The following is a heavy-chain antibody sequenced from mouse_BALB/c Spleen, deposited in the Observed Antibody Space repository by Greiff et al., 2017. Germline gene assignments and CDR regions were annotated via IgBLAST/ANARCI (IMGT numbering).Heavy chain of an antibody. Sequence: EVKLVESGGGLVQPGGSLKLSCAASGFTFSSYGMSWVRQTPDKRLELVATININGGSTYYPDSVKGRFTISRDNAKTTLYLQMSSLKSADTAMYYCSRDQGTETTYYFDYWGQGTTLTVSS. CDR1: GFTFSSYG. CDR2: ININGGST. CDR3: SRDQGTETTYYFDY. J-gene: IGHJ2*01. D-gene: IGHD4-1*01. V-gene: IGHV5-6-3*01.